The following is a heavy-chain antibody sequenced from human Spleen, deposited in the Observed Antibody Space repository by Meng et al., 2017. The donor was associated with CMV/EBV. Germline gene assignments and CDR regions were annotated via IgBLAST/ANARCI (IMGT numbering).Heavy chain of an antibody. J-gene: IGHJ4*02. V-gene: IGHV1-46*01. CDR3: ARDQPPSGTAMVGYYFDH. Sequence: ASVKVSCKASGYTFTGYYLHWVRQAPGQGLEWMGIINPSGGGTRYAQKFQGRITMTRDTSTSTIYMELSSLRSEDTAVYYCARDQPPSGTAMVGYYFDHWGQGTLVTVSS. CDR2: INPSGGGT. D-gene: IGHD5-18*01. CDR1: GYTFTGYY.